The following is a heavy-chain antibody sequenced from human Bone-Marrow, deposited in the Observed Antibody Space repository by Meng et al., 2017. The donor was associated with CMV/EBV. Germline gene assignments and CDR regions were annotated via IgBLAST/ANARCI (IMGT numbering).Heavy chain of an antibody. Sequence: ASVKVSCKASGYTFTSYGISWVRQAPGQGLEWMGWISAYNGNTNYAQKLQGRVTMTTDTSTSTAYMELRSLRSDDTAVYYCARDHVGVWSYSPPFGYWGQGTLVTVSS. J-gene: IGHJ4*02. CDR1: GYTFTSYG. V-gene: IGHV1-18*01. D-gene: IGHD1-26*01. CDR2: ISAYNGNT. CDR3: ARDHVGVWSYSPPFGY.